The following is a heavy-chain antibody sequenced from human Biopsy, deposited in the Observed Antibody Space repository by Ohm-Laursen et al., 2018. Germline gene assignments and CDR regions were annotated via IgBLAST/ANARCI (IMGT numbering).Heavy chain of an antibody. J-gene: IGHJ6*02. CDR3: ARDSGILNYGNFKYYHYYGMDV. CDR1: GGSFTGYY. CDR2: IYNSGST. D-gene: IGHD4-11*01. V-gene: IGHV4-59*01. Sequence: SETLSLTCTVSGGSFTGYYWSWIRQPPGKGLEWIGHIYNSGSTNYNPSLQSRVTISVDTSRNQVSLTLSSVTAADTAVYYCARDSGILNYGNFKYYHYYGMDVWGQGTKVTVSS.